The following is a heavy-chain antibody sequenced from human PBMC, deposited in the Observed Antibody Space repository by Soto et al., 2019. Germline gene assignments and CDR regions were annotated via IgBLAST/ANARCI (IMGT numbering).Heavy chain of an antibody. CDR1: GGSFSGYY. D-gene: IGHD2-15*01. CDR2: INHSGST. Sequence: SSETLSLTCAVYGGSFSGYYWSWIRQPPGKGLEWIGEINHSGSTNYNPSLKSRVTISVDTSKNQFSLKLSSVTAADTAVYYCARGNCSGGSCYSGLFDYYYYYMDVWGKGTTVTVSS. V-gene: IGHV4-34*01. J-gene: IGHJ6*03. CDR3: ARGNCSGGSCYSGLFDYYYYYMDV.